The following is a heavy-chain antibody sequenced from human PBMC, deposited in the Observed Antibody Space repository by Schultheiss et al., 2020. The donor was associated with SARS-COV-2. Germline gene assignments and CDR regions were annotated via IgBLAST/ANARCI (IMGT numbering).Heavy chain of an antibody. CDR1: GGSFSGYY. Sequence: SETLSLTCAVYGGSFSGYYWSWIRQPPGKGLEWIGYIYYSGSTYYNPSLKSRVTISVDTSKNQFSLKLSSVTAADTAVYYCARDAVCGGDCYYYFDYWGQGTLVTVSS. CDR3: ARDAVCGGDCYYYFDY. CDR2: IYYSGST. V-gene: IGHV4-34*01. D-gene: IGHD2-21*02. J-gene: IGHJ4*02.